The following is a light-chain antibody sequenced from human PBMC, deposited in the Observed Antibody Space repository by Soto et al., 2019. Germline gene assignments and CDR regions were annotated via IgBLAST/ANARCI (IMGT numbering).Light chain of an antibody. CDR2: AAS. CDR3: QQSSSTLLT. J-gene: IGKJ4*01. CDR1: QTISLY. V-gene: IGKV1-39*01. Sequence: DVQMTQSPSSLSASLGDRVTITCRASQTISLYLNWYQQKPGKAPKLLIYAASSLQSGVPSRFSGSGSGTDFTLTISSLQPEDFATYYCQQSSSTLLTFGGGTKVDIK.